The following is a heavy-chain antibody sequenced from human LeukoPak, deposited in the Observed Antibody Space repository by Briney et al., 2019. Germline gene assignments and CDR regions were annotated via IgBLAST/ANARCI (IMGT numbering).Heavy chain of an antibody. J-gene: IGHJ3*02. D-gene: IGHD2-15*01. CDR1: GYTFTDYY. CDR2: MNPNSGNT. Sequence: ASVTVSCKASGYTFTDYYIHWVRQAPGQGLEWMGWMNPNSGNTGYAQKFQGRVTMTRNTSISTAYMELSSLRSEDTAVYYCARGVVVAATYDAFDIWGQGTMVTVSS. CDR3: ARGVVVAATYDAFDI. V-gene: IGHV1-8*02.